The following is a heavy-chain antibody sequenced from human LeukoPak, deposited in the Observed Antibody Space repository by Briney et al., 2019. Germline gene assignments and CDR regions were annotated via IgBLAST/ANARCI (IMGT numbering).Heavy chain of an antibody. CDR2: IYYSGST. J-gene: IGHJ4*02. CDR3: ARPFPLGYCSSTSCYENDY. Sequence: PSETLSLTCTVSGGSISSSSYYWGWIRQPPGKGLEWIGSIYYSGSTYYNPSLKSRVTISVDTSKNQFSLKLSSVTAADTAVYYCARPFPLGYCSSTSCYENDYWGQGTLVTVSS. D-gene: IGHD2-2*01. CDR1: GGSISSSSYY. V-gene: IGHV4-39*01.